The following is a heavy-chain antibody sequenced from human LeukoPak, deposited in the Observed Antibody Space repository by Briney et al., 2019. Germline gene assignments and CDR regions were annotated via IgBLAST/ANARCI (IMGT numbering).Heavy chain of an antibody. CDR1: GYSFTSYW. V-gene: IGHV5-51*01. CDR3: ARGLRYCSSTSCYSMDY. CDR2: IYPGDSDT. J-gene: IGHJ4*02. Sequence: GESLKISCKGSGYSFTSYWIGWVRQMPGKGLEWMGIIYPGDSDTRYSPSFQGQVTISADKSISTAYLQWSSLKASDTAMYYCARGLRYCSSTSCYSMDYWGQGTLVTVSS. D-gene: IGHD2-2*01.